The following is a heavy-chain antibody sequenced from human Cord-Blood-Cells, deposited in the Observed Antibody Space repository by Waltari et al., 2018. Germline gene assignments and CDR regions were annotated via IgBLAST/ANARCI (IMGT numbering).Heavy chain of an antibody. J-gene: IGHJ4*02. Sequence: QVQLQESGPGLVKPSQTLSLTCTVSGGSISSGDYYWSWIRQPPGKGLEWIGYIYYSGSTYYNPSLKSRVTISVDTSKNQFSLKLSSVTSADTAVYYCARDPGGSYYQGFDYWAREPWSPSPQ. CDR1: GGSISSGDYY. CDR3: ARDPGGSYYQGFDY. D-gene: IGHD1-26*01. CDR2: IYYSGST. V-gene: IGHV4-30-4*01.